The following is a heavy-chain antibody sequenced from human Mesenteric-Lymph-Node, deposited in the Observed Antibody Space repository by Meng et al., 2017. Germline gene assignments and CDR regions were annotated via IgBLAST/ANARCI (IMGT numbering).Heavy chain of an antibody. CDR1: GFTFSSYA. D-gene: IGHD3-22*01. CDR2: ISGSGGST. CDR3: AKDAPYYYDSSGYYAYPLTGDY. J-gene: IGHJ4*02. Sequence: GGSLRLSCAASGFTFSSYAMSWVRQAPGKGLEWVSAISGSGGSTYYADSVKGRFTISRDNSKNTLYLQMNSLRAEDTAVYYCAKDAPYYYDSSGYYAYPLTGDYWGQGTLVTVSS. V-gene: IGHV3-23*01.